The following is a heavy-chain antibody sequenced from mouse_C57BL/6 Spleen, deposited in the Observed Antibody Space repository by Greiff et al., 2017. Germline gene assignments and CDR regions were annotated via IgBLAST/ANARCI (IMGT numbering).Heavy chain of an antibody. Sequence: QVQLQQPGTELVKPGASVKLSCKASGYTFTSYWMHWVKQRPGQGLEWIGNINPSNGGTDYNEKFKSKATLTVDKSSSTAYTQLSSLTSADSAVYYCARGGLYYGSSYGAMDYWGQGTSVTVSS. CDR2: INPSNGGT. CDR1: GYTFTSYW. J-gene: IGHJ4*01. D-gene: IGHD1-1*01. V-gene: IGHV1-53*01. CDR3: ARGGLYYGSSYGAMDY.